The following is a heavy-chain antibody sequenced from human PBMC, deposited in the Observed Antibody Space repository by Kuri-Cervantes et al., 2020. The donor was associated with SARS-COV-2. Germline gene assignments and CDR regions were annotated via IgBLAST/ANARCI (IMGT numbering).Heavy chain of an antibody. CDR1: GFTVSSNY. CDR2: IYSGGST. D-gene: IGHD6-19*01. Sequence: GESLKISCAASGFTVSSNYMSWVRQAPGKGLEWVSVIYSGGSTYYADSVKGRCTISRDNSKNTLYLQMNSLRAEDTAVYYCARDLVVSSGWDYYVDVWGKGTTVTVSS. J-gene: IGHJ6*03. CDR3: ARDLVVSSGWDYYVDV. V-gene: IGHV3-53*01.